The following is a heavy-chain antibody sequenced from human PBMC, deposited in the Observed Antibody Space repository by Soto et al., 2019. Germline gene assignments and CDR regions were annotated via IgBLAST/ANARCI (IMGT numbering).Heavy chain of an antibody. Sequence: QVQLVQSGAEVKKPGASAKVSCKASGYTFTSYDINWVRQATGQGLEWMGWMNPNSGNTGYAQKFQGRVTMTRNTSISTAYMELSSLRSEDTAVYYCARERAAAGSNWFDPWGQGTLVTVSS. J-gene: IGHJ5*02. D-gene: IGHD6-13*01. CDR2: MNPNSGNT. V-gene: IGHV1-8*01. CDR1: GYTFTSYD. CDR3: ARERAAAGSNWFDP.